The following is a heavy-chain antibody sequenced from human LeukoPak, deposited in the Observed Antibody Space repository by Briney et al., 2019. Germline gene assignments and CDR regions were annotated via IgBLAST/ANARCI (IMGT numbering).Heavy chain of an antibody. Sequence: GGSLRLSCAASGFTFSNYWMSWVRQAPGKGLEWVANIKQDGSEKYYVDSVKGRFTISRDNAKKSLYPQMNSLRAEDTAVYYCARDKSYGDSTDYWGQGTLVTVSS. D-gene: IGHD4-17*01. J-gene: IGHJ4*02. V-gene: IGHV3-7*01. CDR1: GFTFSNYW. CDR2: IKQDGSEK. CDR3: ARDKSYGDSTDY.